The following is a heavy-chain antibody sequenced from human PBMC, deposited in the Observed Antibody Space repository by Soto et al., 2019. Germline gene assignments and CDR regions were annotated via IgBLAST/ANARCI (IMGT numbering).Heavy chain of an antibody. V-gene: IGHV3-33*01. Sequence: QVQLVESGGGVVQPGRSLRLSCAASGFTFSSYGMHWVRQAPGKGLEWVAVIWYDGSNKYYAYSVKGRFTISRDNSKNTLYLQMNSLRAEDTAVYYCARDLGGNSKSFDYWGQGTLVTVSS. D-gene: IGHD2-21*02. CDR2: IWYDGSNK. CDR1: GFTFSSYG. J-gene: IGHJ4*02. CDR3: ARDLGGNSKSFDY.